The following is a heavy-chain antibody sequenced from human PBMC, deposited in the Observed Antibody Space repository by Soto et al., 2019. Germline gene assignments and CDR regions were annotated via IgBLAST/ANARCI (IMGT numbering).Heavy chain of an antibody. CDR3: ARDFQTLNYYDSSGSYGWFDP. CDR1: GYTFTSYA. CDR2: ISAYNGNT. V-gene: IGHV1-18*01. J-gene: IGHJ5*02. Sequence: GASVKVSCKAFGYTFTSYAIHWVRQAPGQGLEWMGWISAYNGNTNYAQKLQGRVTMTTDTSTSTAYMELRSLRSDDTAVYYCARDFQTLNYYDSSGSYGWFDPWGQGTLVTVSS. D-gene: IGHD3-22*01.